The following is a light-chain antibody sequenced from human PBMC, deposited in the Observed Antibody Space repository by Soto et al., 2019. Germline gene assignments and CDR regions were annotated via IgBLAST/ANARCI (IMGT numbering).Light chain of an antibody. CDR3: CSYGGSSTFV. J-gene: IGLJ1*01. Sequence: QSALTQPASVSGSPGQSITISCTGTSSDVGSYNFVSWYQHHPGKAPKLMIYEVSKRPSGVSTRLSGSKSGNTASLTISVLQSEVEGDYYCCSYGGSSTFVFGTGTKLTVL. CDR1: SSDVGSYNF. CDR2: EVS. V-gene: IGLV2-23*02.